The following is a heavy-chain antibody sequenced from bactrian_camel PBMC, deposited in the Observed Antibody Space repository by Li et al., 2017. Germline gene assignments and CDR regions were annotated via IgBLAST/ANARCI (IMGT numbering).Heavy chain of an antibody. CDR3: AADFDPPYGGRWYDGGPEFGY. J-gene: IGHJ6*01. CDR2: ITSGGAST. V-gene: IGHV3S40*01. CDR1: GFAFSSYS. Sequence: VQLVESGGGLVQPGGSLRLSCAASGFAFSSYSMSWVRQTPGQGLEWVAAITSGGASTYYADSVKGRFTISRDNAKNTLYLQMNSLKPDDTAMYYCAADFDPPYGGRWYDGGPEFGYWGRGTQVTVS. D-gene: IGHD6*01.